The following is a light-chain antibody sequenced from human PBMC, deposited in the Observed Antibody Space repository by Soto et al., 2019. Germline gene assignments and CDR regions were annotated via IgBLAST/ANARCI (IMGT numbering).Light chain of an antibody. CDR2: DAS. J-gene: IGKJ4*01. CDR3: QQYSNWPLLS. Sequence: EIVLTQFPATLSLSPGERATLSCRASRTVDRSLAWYQQKAGQAPRLLIYDASNRATGIPTRFSGSGSATEFTLIISSMQSADFVVSYCQQYSNWPLLSFGGGTKVEIK. CDR1: RTVDRS. V-gene: IGKV3-11*01.